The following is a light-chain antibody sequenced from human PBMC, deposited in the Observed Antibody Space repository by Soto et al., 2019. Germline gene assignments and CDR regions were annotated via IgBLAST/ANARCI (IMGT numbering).Light chain of an antibody. V-gene: IGKV1-33*01. CDR1: QDIVNF. CDR2: DAS. CDR3: QQYDNLPLP. J-gene: IGKJ4*01. Sequence: DIQMTQSPSSLSASLGERVTITCQASQDIVNFLNWYQHKPGNAPKLLIYDASNLETGVPSRFSGSGSGTDFSFTISSLQPEDIATYYCQQYDNLPLPFGGGAKVDIK.